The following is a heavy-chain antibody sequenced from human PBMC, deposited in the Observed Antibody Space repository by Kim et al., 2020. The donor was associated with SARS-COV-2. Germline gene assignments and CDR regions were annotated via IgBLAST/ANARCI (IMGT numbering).Heavy chain of an antibody. V-gene: IGHV3-9*01. Sequence: GGSLRLSCAASGFTFDDYAMHWVRQAPGKGLEWVSGISWNSGSIGYADSVKGRFTISRDNAKNSLYLQMNSLRAEDTALYYCAKDFGYSSSFDYYYYYGMDVWGQGTTVTVSS. J-gene: IGHJ6*02. CDR3: AKDFGYSSSFDYYYYYGMDV. D-gene: IGHD6-6*01. CDR1: GFTFDDYA. CDR2: ISWNSGSI.